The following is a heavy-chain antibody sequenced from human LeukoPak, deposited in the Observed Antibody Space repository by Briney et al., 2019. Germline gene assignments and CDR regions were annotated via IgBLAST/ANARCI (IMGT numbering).Heavy chain of an antibody. CDR1: GYSISSGYY. CDR2: IYHSGST. V-gene: IGHV4-38-2*01. J-gene: IGHJ4*02. Sequence: SETLSLTCAVSGYSISSGYYWGWIRQPPGKGLEWIGSIYHSGSTYYNPSLKSQVTISVDTSKNQFSLKLSSVTAADTAVYYCARVGSYYYASSGYYTFDYWGQGTLVTVSS. CDR3: ARVGSYYYASSGYYTFDY. D-gene: IGHD3-22*01.